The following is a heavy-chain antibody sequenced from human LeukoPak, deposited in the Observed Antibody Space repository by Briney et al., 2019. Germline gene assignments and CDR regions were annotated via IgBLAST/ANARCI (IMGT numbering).Heavy chain of an antibody. CDR2: ISGSGGST. V-gene: IGHV3-23*01. D-gene: IGHD3/OR15-3a*01. CDR1: GFTFSSYA. J-gene: IGHJ3*02. CDR3: AKVVLGLGDAFDI. Sequence: GGSLRLSCAASGFTFSSYAMSWVRQAPGKGLEWVSAISGSGGSTYYADSVKGRFTISRDNSKNTLYLQMNSLRAEDTAVYYCAKVVLGLGDAFDIWGQRTMVTVSS.